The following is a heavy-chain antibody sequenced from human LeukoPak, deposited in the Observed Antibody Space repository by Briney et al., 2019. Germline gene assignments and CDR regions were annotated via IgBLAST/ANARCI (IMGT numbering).Heavy chain of an antibody. Sequence: SGTLSLTCAVSGGSISSSNWWSWVRQPPGKGLEWLGEIYHSGSTNYNPSLKSRVTISVDKSKNQFSLKLSSVTAADTAVYYCARTRVGAVAGPFDYWGQGTLVTVSS. CDR3: ARTRVGAVAGPFDY. D-gene: IGHD6-19*01. V-gene: IGHV4-4*02. CDR1: GGSISSSNW. CDR2: IYHSGST. J-gene: IGHJ4*02.